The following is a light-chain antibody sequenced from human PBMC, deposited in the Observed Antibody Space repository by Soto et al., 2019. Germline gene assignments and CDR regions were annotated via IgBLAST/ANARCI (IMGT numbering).Light chain of an antibody. CDR1: QSVSSN. J-gene: IGKJ1*01. Sequence: EFVLTPSPATLSVSPGERATLSCRASQSVSSNLAWYQQKPGQAPRLLIYGASTRATGIPARFSGSGSGTEFTLTISSLQSEDFAVYYCQQYNNWPLTFGQGTKVDIK. V-gene: IGKV3-15*01. CDR2: GAS. CDR3: QQYNNWPLT.